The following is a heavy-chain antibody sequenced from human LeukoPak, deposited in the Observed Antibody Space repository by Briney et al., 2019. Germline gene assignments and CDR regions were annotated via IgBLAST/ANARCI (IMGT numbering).Heavy chain of an antibody. CDR3: ARGVVVIPRGNWFDP. CDR2: IIPIFGTA. CDR1: GYTFTSYG. J-gene: IGHJ5*02. Sequence: SVKVSCKASGYTFTSYGISWVRQAPGQGLEWMGGIIPIFGTANYAQKFQGRVTITADESTSTAYMELSSLRSEDTAVYYCARGVVVIPRGNWFDPWGQGTLVTVSS. V-gene: IGHV1-69*13. D-gene: IGHD3-22*01.